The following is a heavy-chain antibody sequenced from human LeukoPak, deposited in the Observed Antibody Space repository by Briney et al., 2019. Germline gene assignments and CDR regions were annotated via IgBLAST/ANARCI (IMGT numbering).Heavy chain of an antibody. CDR2: ISWNSGSI. D-gene: IGHD3-22*01. V-gene: IGHV3-9*01. CDR1: GFTFDDYA. J-gene: IGHJ6*02. Sequence: GGSLRLSCAASGFTFDDYAMHWVRHAPGKGLEWVSGISWNSGSIGYADSVKGRFTISRDNAKNSLYLQMNSLRAEDTALYYCAKDIAYDNYGMDVWGQGTTVTVSS. CDR3: AKDIAYDNYGMDV.